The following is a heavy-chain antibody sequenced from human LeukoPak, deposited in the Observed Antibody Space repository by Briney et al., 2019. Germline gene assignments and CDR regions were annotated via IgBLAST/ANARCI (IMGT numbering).Heavy chain of an antibody. Sequence: GGSLRLSCAASGFTFSSYSMNWVRQAPGKGLVWVSRINEDGRVTSYAGSVRGRFTISRDSVENTLHLQMNSLRAEDTAVYYCVKDFRGNSDYWGQGTLVTVSS. D-gene: IGHD4-23*01. CDR1: GFTFSSYS. V-gene: IGHV3-74*01. CDR2: INEDGRVT. CDR3: VKDFRGNSDY. J-gene: IGHJ4*02.